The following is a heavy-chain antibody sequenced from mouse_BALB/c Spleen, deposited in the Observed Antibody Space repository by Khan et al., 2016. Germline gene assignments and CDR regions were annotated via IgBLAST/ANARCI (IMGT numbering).Heavy chain of an antibody. V-gene: IGHV1S135*01. J-gene: IGHJ2*01. Sequence: VQLQQSGPELVKPGASVKVSCKAAGYAFTNYNMYWVKQSHGKSLEWIGYIDPYNGDTSYNQKFKGKATLTVDKSSSTAYMNLNSLTPRYSAVFNCGLGGIITVVAKGLDCGGEGSTLTVSS. CDR1: GYAFTNYN. CDR3: GLGGIITVVAKGLDC. D-gene: IGHD1-1*01. CDR2: IDPYNGDT.